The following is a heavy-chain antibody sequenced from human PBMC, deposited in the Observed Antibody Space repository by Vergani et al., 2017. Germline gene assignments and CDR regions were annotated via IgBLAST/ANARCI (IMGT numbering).Heavy chain of an antibody. CDR3: AREYSSSGYADYYYGMDV. Sequence: QVQLQESGPGLVKPSQTLSLTCTVSGGSIRSGSYYWSWIRQPAGKGLEWIGRIYTSGSTNYNPSLKSRVTISVDTSKNQFSLKLSSVTAADTAVYSCAREYSSSGYADYYYGMDVWGQGTTVTVSS. CDR2: IYTSGST. V-gene: IGHV4-61*02. CDR1: GGSIRSGSYY. J-gene: IGHJ6*02. D-gene: IGHD6-13*01.